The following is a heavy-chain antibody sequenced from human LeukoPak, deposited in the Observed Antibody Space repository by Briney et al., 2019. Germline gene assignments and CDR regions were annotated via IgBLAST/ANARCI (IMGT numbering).Heavy chain of an antibody. CDR2: IIPIFGTA. J-gene: IGHJ4*02. CDR3: ASRSSGWDHTTYDY. D-gene: IGHD6-19*01. CDR1: GGTFSSYA. Sequence: SVKVSCTASGGTFSSYAISWVRQAPGQGLEWMGGIIPIFGTANYAQKFQGRVTITADESTSTAYMELSSLRSEDTAVYYCASRSSGWDHTTYDYWGQGTLVTVSS. V-gene: IGHV1-69*13.